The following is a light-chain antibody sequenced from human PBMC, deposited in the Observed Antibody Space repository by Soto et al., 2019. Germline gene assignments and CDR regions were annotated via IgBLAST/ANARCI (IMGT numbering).Light chain of an antibody. V-gene: IGKV3-15*01. CDR1: QSVNSD. CDR3: HQYDNWPET. Sequence: ETVMTQSPAILSVSPGERATLSCRASQSVNSDLAGYQQKPGQAPRLLIYGASTRATGIPARFSGSGSGTEFTLTISSLQSEDFAVYYCHQYDNWPETFGQGTKVEIK. CDR2: GAS. J-gene: IGKJ1*01.